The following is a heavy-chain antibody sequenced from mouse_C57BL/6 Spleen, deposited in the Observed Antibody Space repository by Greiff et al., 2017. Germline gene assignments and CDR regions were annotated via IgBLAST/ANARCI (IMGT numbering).Heavy chain of an antibody. CDR3: ARSGTTGGYFDV. CDR1: GYTFTSYW. Sequence: QVQLQQPGAELVRPGTSVKLSCKASGYTFTSYWMHWVKQRPGQGLEWIGVIDPSDSYTNYNQKFKGKATLTVDTSSSTAYMQLSRLTSEDSAVYYCARSGTTGGYFDVWGTGTTVTVSS. D-gene: IGHD1-1*01. J-gene: IGHJ1*03. CDR2: IDPSDSYT. V-gene: IGHV1-59*01.